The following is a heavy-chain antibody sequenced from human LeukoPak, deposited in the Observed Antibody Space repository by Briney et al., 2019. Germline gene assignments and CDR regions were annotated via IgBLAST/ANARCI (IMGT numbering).Heavy chain of an antibody. CDR3: ARAAYSGSPYYYGMDV. D-gene: IGHD5-12*01. CDR1: GYTFTIYA. V-gene: IGHV1-3*01. Sequence: GASVKVSCKASGYTFTIYAMHWVRQAPGQRMEWMGWINAGNGNTKYSQKFQGRVTITRDTSASTAYMELSSLRSEDTAVYYCARAAYSGSPYYYGMDVWGQGTTVTVSS. CDR2: INAGNGNT. J-gene: IGHJ6*02.